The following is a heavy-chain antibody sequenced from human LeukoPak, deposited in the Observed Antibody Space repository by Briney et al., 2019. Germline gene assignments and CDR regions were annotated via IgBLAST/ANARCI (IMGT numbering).Heavy chain of an antibody. V-gene: IGHV3-23*01. J-gene: IGHJ3*02. CDR2: ISGSGGST. CDR3: ARDGVFGVVLNAFDI. CDR1: GFTFSSYA. Sequence: GGSLRLSCAASGFTFSSYAMSWVRQAPGKGLEWVSAISGSGGSTYYADSVKGRFTISRDNSKNTLYLQMNSLRAEDTAVYYCARDGVFGVVLNAFDIWGQGTMVTVSS. D-gene: IGHD3-3*01.